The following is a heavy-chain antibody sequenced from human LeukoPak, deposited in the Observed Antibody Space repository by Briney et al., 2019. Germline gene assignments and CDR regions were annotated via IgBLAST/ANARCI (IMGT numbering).Heavy chain of an antibody. J-gene: IGHJ4*02. Sequence: GGSLRLSCAASGFAFSSYALSWVRQAPGKGLEWVSAISDSGGSTYYADSVKGRFTISRDNSKNMLYLQMNSLRAEDTAVYYCAKDRIKDGYNDYWGQGILVTVSS. V-gene: IGHV3-23*01. D-gene: IGHD5-24*01. CDR1: GFAFSSYA. CDR3: AKDRIKDGYNDY. CDR2: ISDSGGST.